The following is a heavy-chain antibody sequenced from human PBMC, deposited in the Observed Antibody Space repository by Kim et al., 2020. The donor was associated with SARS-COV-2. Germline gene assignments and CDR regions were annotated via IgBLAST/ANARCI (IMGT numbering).Heavy chain of an antibody. CDR3: ARDVAGRITIFGVVIKHAFDI. J-gene: IGHJ3*02. CDR2: IYYSGST. V-gene: IGHV4-39*07. D-gene: IGHD3-3*01. Sequence: SETLSLTCTVSGGSISSSSYYWGWIRQPPGKGLGWIGSIYYSGSTYYNPSLKSRVTISVDTSKNQFSLKLSSVTAADTAVYYCARDVAGRITIFGVVIKHAFDIWGQGTMVTVSS. CDR1: GGSISSSSYY.